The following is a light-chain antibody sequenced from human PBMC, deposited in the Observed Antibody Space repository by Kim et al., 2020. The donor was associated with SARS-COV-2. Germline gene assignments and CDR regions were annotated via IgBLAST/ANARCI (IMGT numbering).Light chain of an antibody. Sequence: EIVLTQSPATLSLSPGERATLSCRASQSVSSYLAWYQQKPGQAPRLLIYDASNRATGITARFSGSGSGTDFTLTISSLEPEDFAVYYCQQRSSWPPTFGPGTKVDIK. J-gene: IGKJ3*01. V-gene: IGKV3-11*01. CDR3: QQRSSWPPT. CDR1: QSVSSY. CDR2: DAS.